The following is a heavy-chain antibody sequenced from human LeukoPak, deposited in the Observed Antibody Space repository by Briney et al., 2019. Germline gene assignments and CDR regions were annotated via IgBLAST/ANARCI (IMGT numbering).Heavy chain of an antibody. CDR2: INHSGST. CDR3: ARGRLYYYDSSGYYYLDS. D-gene: IGHD3-22*01. J-gene: IGHJ4*02. V-gene: IGHV4-34*01. Sequence: SETLSLTCAVYGGSFSSYYWSWIRQPPGKGLEWIGEINHSGSTNYNPSLKSRVTISVDTSKNQFSLKLSSVTAADTAVYYCARGRLYYYDSSGYYYLDSWGQGTLVTVSS. CDR1: GGSFSSYY.